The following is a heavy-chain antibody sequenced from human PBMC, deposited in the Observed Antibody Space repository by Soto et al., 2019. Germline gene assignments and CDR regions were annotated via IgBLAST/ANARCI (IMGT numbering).Heavy chain of an antibody. D-gene: IGHD2-2*01. J-gene: IGHJ6*02. CDR2: ISSSSSYI. CDR3: ARSGPRIVVVPAALNYGMDV. V-gene: IGHV3-21*01. CDR1: GFTFSSYS. Sequence: GGSLRLSCAASGFTFSSYSMNWVRQAPGKGLEWVSSISSSSSYIYYADSVKGRFTISRDNAKNSLYLQMNSLRAEDTAVYYCARSGPRIVVVPAALNYGMDVWGQGTTVTVSS.